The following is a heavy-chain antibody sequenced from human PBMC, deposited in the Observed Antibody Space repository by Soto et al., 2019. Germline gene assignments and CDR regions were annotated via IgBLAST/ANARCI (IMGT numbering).Heavy chain of an antibody. J-gene: IGHJ4*02. D-gene: IGHD7-27*01. CDR2: IYYNGNT. Sequence: QVQLQESGPGLVKPSETLSLTCTVSGGSISNHYWSWIRQPPGKGLEWIGYIYYNGNTNYNPSLKRRGTLSVETSKNQVSLKLSSVPASDTAVYYCTRANWYSEYWGQGTLVTVSS. CDR3: TRANWYSEY. CDR1: GGSISNHY. V-gene: IGHV4-59*11.